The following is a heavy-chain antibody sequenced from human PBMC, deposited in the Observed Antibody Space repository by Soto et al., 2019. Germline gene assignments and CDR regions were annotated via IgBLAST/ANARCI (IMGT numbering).Heavy chain of an antibody. CDR2: IYYSGGT. Sequence: QVQLQESGPGLVKPSETLSLTCTVSGGSISSYYWSWIRQPPGKGLEWIGYIYYSGGTNYNPSLKSRVTISVDTSKNMFSLKLSSVTAADTAVYYCATHQYDYGDPGAFDIWGQGTMVTVSS. CDR3: ATHQYDYGDPGAFDI. J-gene: IGHJ3*02. D-gene: IGHD4-17*01. V-gene: IGHV4-59*08. CDR1: GGSISSYY.